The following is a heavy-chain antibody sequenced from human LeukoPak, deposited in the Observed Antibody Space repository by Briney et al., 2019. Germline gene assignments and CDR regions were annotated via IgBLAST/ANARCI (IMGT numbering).Heavy chain of an antibody. CDR1: GFSFSSYT. Sequence: PGGSLSLSCAASGFSFSSYTMNWVRQAPGKGLEWISYIDTTSTTTNYADSVRGRFTISRDNAKNSLYLQMDSLRAEDTALYYCARGLVVVAQYFQHWARAPWSPSPQ. D-gene: IGHD2-15*01. CDR3: ARGLVVVAQYFQH. CDR2: IDTTSTTT. J-gene: IGHJ1*01. V-gene: IGHV3-48*01.